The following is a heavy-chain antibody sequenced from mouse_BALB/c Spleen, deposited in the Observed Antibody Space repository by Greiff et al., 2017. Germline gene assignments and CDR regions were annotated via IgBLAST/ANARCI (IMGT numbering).Heavy chain of an antibody. CDR3: ARPSPYGSNSWFAY. CDR2: ILPGSGST. J-gene: IGHJ3*01. CDR1: GYTFSSYW. V-gene: IGHV1-9*01. D-gene: IGHD1-1*01. Sequence: VQLQQSGAELMKPGASVKISCKATGYTFSSYWIEWVKQRPGHGLEWIGEILPGSGSTNYNEKFKGKATFTADTSSNTAYMQLSSLTSEDSAVYYCARPSPYGSNSWFAYWGQGTLVTVSA.